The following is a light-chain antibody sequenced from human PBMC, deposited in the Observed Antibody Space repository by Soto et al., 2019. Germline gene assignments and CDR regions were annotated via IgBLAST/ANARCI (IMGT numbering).Light chain of an antibody. CDR1: QSISSW. Sequence: DIQMTQSPSTLSASVGDRVTITCRASQSISSWLAWYQHKPGKAPKLLIYKASSLESGVPSRFSGSGSGTEFTLTISSLQPDDFATYYCQHHRTFGQGTKVEIK. CDR3: QHHRT. CDR2: KAS. V-gene: IGKV1-5*03. J-gene: IGKJ1*01.